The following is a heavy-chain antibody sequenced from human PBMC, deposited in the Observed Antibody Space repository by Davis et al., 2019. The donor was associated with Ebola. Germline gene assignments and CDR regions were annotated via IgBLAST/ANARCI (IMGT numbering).Heavy chain of an antibody. CDR2: IRYDGSNK. D-gene: IGHD3-10*01. CDR1: GFTFSSYG. CDR3: AKDMARKPRLEY. J-gene: IGHJ4*02. Sequence: GGPLRLSCAASGFTFSSYGMHWVRQAPGKGLEWVTFIRYDGSNKYYAYSVKGRFTISRDNSKNTLYLQMNSLRAEDTAVYYCAKDMARKPRLEYWGQGTVVTVSS. V-gene: IGHV3-30*02.